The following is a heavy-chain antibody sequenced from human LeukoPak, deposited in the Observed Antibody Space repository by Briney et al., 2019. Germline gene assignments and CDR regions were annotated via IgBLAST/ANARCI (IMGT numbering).Heavy chain of an antibody. Sequence: QPGGSLRLSCAASGFTFDDYAMHWVRQAPGKGLEWVSGISWNSGSIGYADSVKGRFTISRDNAKNSLYLQMNSLRAEDTALYYCAKDITPAMYIPWAGDNYFDYWGQGTLVTVSS. CDR1: GFTFDDYA. CDR3: AKDITPAMYIPWAGDNYFDY. J-gene: IGHJ4*02. CDR2: ISWNSGSI. V-gene: IGHV3-9*01. D-gene: IGHD5-18*01.